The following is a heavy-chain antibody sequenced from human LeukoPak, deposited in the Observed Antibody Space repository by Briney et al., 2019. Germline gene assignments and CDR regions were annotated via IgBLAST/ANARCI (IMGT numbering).Heavy chain of an antibody. Sequence: GESLNISCRSSGYNFPNYWIAWVRQIPTKGLELMGTICPGDSHSRYSPSFQRQVTISADKSISTAYLQGSSLKASDTAMYYGARHTTPVYVGGVDIWGQGTLVTVSS. V-gene: IGHV5-51*01. D-gene: IGHD1-26*01. CDR3: ARHTTPVYVGGVDI. CDR1: GYNFPNYW. J-gene: IGHJ4*02. CDR2: ICPGDSHS.